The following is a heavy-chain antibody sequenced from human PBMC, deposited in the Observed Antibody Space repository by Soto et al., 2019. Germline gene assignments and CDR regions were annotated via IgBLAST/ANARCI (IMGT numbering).Heavy chain of an antibody. CDR1: GFSLTGYY. D-gene: IGHD6-6*01. CDR3: ARSTSTIGARLDS. CDR2: INPNTGGT. J-gene: IGHJ4*02. V-gene: IGHV1-2*02. Sequence: ASVKVSCKASGFSLTGYYFHWVRQAPGQGLECMGWINPNTGGTKYAQKFQGRVAMTRDTSISTAYMELSWLTSDDTAIYYCARSTSTIGARLDSWGQGTLVTVSS.